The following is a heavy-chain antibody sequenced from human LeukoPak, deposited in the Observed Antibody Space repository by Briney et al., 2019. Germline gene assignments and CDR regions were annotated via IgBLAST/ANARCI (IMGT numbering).Heavy chain of an antibody. Sequence: SETLSLTCTVSGGSISSYYWSWIRQPAGKGLEWIGRIYTSGSTNYNPSLESRVTTSVDTSKNQFSLKLSSVTAADTAVYYCARVAGTTYYYYYMDVWGKGTTVTVSS. CDR2: IYTSGST. V-gene: IGHV4-4*07. D-gene: IGHD1-1*01. CDR3: ARVAGTTYYYYYMDV. J-gene: IGHJ6*03. CDR1: GGSISSYY.